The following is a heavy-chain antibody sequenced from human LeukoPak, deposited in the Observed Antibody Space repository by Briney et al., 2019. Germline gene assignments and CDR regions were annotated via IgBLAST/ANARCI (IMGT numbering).Heavy chain of an antibody. CDR3: ARGLGYTGGPVDP. CDR2: IYYSGST. Sequence: SETLSLTCTVSGGSISISSYYWGWIRQPPGKGLEWIGSIYYSGSTYYNPSLKSRVTISVDTSKNQFSLKLSSVTAADTAVYYCARGLGYTGGPVDPWGQGTLVTVSS. D-gene: IGHD6-25*01. V-gene: IGHV4-39*07. CDR1: GGSISISSYY. J-gene: IGHJ5*02.